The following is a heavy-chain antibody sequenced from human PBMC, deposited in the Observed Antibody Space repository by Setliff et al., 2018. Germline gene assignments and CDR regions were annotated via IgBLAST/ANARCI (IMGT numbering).Heavy chain of an antibody. CDR2: INTNTGNP. J-gene: IGHJ6*03. Sequence: ASVKVSCQASGYTFTSYAMNWVRQAPGQGLEWMGWINTNTGNPTYAQGFTGRFVFSLDTSVSTAYLQISSLKAEDTAVYYCARDNRGYAWDYYYYMDVWGKGTTVTVSS. V-gene: IGHV7-4-1*02. CDR3: ARDNRGYAWDYYYYMDV. D-gene: IGHD2-15*01. CDR1: GYTFTSYA.